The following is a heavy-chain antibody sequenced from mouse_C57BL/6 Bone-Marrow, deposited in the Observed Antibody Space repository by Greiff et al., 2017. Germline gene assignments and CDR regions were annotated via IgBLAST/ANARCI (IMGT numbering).Heavy chain of an antibody. CDR2: IDPANGNT. J-gene: IGHJ4*01. CDR1: GFNIKNTY. V-gene: IGHV14-3*01. D-gene: IGHD2-14*01. CDR3: AHYRNCAMDY. Sequence: VQLQQSVAELVRPGASVTLSCTASGFNIKNTYMHLVKQRPEQGLEWIGRIDPANGNTKYAPKFQGQATINADTSSNAAYLQLSLLTSDNTAIYYWAHYRNCAMDYWGQGTSVTVAS.